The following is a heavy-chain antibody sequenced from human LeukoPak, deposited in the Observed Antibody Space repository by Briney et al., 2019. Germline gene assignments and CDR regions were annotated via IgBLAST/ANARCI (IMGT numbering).Heavy chain of an antibody. J-gene: IGHJ4*02. V-gene: IGHV1-69*05. D-gene: IGHD6-13*01. CDR3: AREGGIAAAVDY. CDR2: IIPIFGTA. CDR1: GGTFSSYA. Sequence: SVKVSCKASGGTFSSYAISWVRQAPGQGLEWMGRIIPIFGTANYAQKFQGRVTITTDESTSTAYMELGSLRSEDTAVYYCAREGGIAAAVDYWGQGTLVTVSS.